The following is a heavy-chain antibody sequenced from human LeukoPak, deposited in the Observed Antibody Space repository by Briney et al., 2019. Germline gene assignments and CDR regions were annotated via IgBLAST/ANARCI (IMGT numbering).Heavy chain of an antibody. Sequence: PGGSLRLSCAASGFTFSSYEMNWVRQAPGKGPEWVSYISSSGSTIYYADSVKGRFTISRDNSKNTVFLVMSSLRAEDTAVYYCARGRGRNPSGYYYYMDVWGKGTTVTISS. D-gene: IGHD2-15*01. CDR1: GFTFSSYE. V-gene: IGHV3-48*03. J-gene: IGHJ6*03. CDR3: ARGRGRNPSGYYYYMDV. CDR2: ISSSGSTI.